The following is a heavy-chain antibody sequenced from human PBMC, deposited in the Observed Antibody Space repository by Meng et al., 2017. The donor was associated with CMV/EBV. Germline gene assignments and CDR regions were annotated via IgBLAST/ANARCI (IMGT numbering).Heavy chain of an antibody. CDR1: GGTFSSYA. J-gene: IGHJ4*02. V-gene: IGHV1-69*12. CDR3: AREGALAYFDY. CDR2: IIPIFGTA. Sequence: QVQLGQSGRGVKKPGSSVSVSWKASGGTFSSYAISWVRQAPGQGLEWMRGIIPIFGTANYAQKFQGRVTITADESTSTAYMELSSLRSEDTAVYYCAREGALAYFDYWGQGTLVTVSS. D-gene: IGHD5-12*01.